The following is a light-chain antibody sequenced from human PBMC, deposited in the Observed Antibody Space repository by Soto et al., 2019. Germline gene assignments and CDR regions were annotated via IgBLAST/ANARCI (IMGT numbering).Light chain of an antibody. V-gene: IGLV2-14*01. J-gene: IGLJ1*01. CDR2: DVS. Sequence: QSALTQPASVSGSPGQSIAISCTGTSSDVGSYTYVSWYQQHPGKAPKLMIFDVSNRPSGVSDRFSGSKSGNTASLTISGVQADDEADYHCSAYTISSTYVFGTGTKVTVL. CDR3: SAYTISSTYV. CDR1: SSDVGSYTY.